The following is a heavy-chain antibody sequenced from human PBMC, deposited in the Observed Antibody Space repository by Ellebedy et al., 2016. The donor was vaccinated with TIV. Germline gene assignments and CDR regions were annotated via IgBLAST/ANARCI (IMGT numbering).Heavy chain of an antibody. CDR3: ARDEEWLRLRYYGMDV. V-gene: IGHV1-46*01. J-gene: IGHJ6*02. Sequence: AASVKVSCKASGYTFTSYYMHWVRQAPGQGLEWMGIINPSGGSTSYAQKFQGRVTMTRDTSTSTVYMELRSLRSDDTAVYYCARDEEWLRLRYYGMDVWGQGTTVTVSS. CDR1: GYTFTSYY. CDR2: INPSGGST. D-gene: IGHD5-12*01.